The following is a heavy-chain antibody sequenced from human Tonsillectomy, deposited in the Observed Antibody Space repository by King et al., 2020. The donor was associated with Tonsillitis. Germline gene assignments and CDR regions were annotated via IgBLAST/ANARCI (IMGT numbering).Heavy chain of an antibody. D-gene: IGHD3-22*01. CDR3: AKENMGSSMIVVAITLDAFDI. CDR1: GFSFSRYA. Sequence: VQLVQSGGGLVQPGGSLRLSCAASGFSFSRYAMSWVRQAPGKGLEWVSGINNSGGSTYYADSVKGRFTISRDNSKKTLYLQMNSLRAEDTAVYYCAKENMGSSMIVVAITLDAFDIWGQGTMVTVSS. J-gene: IGHJ3*02. V-gene: IGHV3-23*04. CDR2: INNSGGST.